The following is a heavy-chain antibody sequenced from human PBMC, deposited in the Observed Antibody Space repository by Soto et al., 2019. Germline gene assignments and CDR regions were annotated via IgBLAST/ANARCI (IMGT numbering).Heavy chain of an antibody. J-gene: IGHJ4*02. CDR3: ARRPHCSGGICYYGLDN. V-gene: IGHV1-8*01. CDR1: GYTFTNSD. Sequence: ASVKVSCKASGYTFTNSDINWVRQAPGQGLEWMGWMNPDSGHAAYAQKFQGRVTLTTSTSTSTVYMEIRSLGSEDTAVYYCARRPHCSGGICYYGLDNWGQGTLVTVSS. CDR2: MNPDSGHA. D-gene: IGHD2-15*01.